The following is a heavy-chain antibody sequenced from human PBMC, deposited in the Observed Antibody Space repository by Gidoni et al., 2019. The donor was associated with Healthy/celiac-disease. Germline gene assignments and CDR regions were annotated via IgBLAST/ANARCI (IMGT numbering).Heavy chain of an antibody. Sequence: QVQLQEPGPGLVQPSQTLSLTCTVSGGFISSGGYYWSWIRQHPGKGLEWIGYIYYSGRTYYNPSLKSRVTISVDTSKNQFSLKLSSVTAADTAVYYCARDESSSWSFDYWGQGTLVTVSS. V-gene: IGHV4-31*03. CDR2: IYYSGRT. CDR3: ARDESSSWSFDY. CDR1: GGFISSGGYY. J-gene: IGHJ4*02. D-gene: IGHD6-13*01.